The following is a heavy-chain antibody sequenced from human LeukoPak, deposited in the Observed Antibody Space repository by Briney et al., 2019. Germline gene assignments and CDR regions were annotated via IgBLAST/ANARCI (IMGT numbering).Heavy chain of an antibody. V-gene: IGHV3-48*04. CDR2: ISSSSSTI. Sequence: HTGGSLRLSCAASGFTFSSYSMNWVRQAPGKGLEWVSYISSSSSTIYYADSVKGRFTISRDNAKNSLFLQMNSLRAEDTAVYYCARVRGEFWSGPDAFDIWGQGTMVTVSS. CDR3: ARVRGEFWSGPDAFDI. D-gene: IGHD3-3*01. CDR1: GFTFSSYS. J-gene: IGHJ3*02.